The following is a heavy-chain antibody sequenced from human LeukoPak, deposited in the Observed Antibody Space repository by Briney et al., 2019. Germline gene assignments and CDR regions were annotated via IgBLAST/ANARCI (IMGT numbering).Heavy chain of an antibody. D-gene: IGHD3-22*01. J-gene: IGHJ5*02. CDR2: FDPEDGET. CDR3: ARAALYYYDSSGYYWSWFDP. CDR1: GYTLTELS. V-gene: IGHV1-24*01. Sequence: ASVKVSCKVSGYTLTELSMHWVRQAPGKGLEWMGGFDPEDGETIYAQKFQGRVTMTEDTSTDTAYMELSSLRSDDTAVYYCARAALYYYDSSGYYWSWFDPWGQGTLVTVSS.